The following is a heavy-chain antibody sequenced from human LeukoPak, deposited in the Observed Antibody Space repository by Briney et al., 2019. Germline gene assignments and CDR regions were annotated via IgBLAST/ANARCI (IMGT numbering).Heavy chain of an antibody. J-gene: IGHJ4*02. CDR3: AKAGPWPIAAAGQTCDS. D-gene: IGHD6-13*01. Sequence: QPGRSLRLSCVASGFTFNNYAMHWVRQAPGQGLEWVAVIWYDGSNKFYADSVKGRFTISRDNSKNTLYLQMNSLRGEDTAVYYCAKAGPWPIAAAGQTCDSWGQGTLVTVSS. CDR1: GFTFNNYA. CDR2: IWYDGSNK. V-gene: IGHV3-33*06.